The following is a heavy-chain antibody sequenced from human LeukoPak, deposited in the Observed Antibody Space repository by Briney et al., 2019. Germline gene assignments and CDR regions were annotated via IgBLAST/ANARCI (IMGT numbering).Heavy chain of an antibody. CDR1: GFTFSSYG. Sequence: GGSLRLSCAASGFTFSSYGMHWVRQAPGKGLEWVAFIRYDGSNKYYADSVKGRFTISRDNSKNTLYLQMNSLRAEDTAVYYCAKDRSITIFGVVMLPDYWGQGTLVTVSS. CDR3: AKDRSITIFGVVMLPDY. J-gene: IGHJ4*02. CDR2: IRYDGSNK. D-gene: IGHD3-3*01. V-gene: IGHV3-30*02.